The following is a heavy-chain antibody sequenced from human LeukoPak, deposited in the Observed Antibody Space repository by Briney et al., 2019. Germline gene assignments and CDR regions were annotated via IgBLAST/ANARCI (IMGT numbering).Heavy chain of an antibody. J-gene: IGHJ4*02. V-gene: IGHV3-48*01. Sequence: GGSLRLSCAASGFTFSSYSMNWVRQAPGKGLEWVSYISSSSSTIYYADSVKGRFTISRDNAKNSLHLQMNSLRAEDTAVYYCARDQSGYYLSPHFDYWGQGTLVTVSS. D-gene: IGHD3-22*01. CDR3: ARDQSGYYLSPHFDY. CDR1: GFTFSSYS. CDR2: ISSSSSTI.